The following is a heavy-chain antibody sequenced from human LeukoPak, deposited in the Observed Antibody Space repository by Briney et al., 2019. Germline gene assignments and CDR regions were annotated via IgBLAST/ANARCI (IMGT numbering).Heavy chain of an antibody. CDR1: GFTFSSYA. J-gene: IGHJ4*02. D-gene: IGHD5-12*01. Sequence: GGSLRLSCAASGFTFSSYAMSWVRQAPGKGLEWVANIKEDGSKGYYGDSVKGRFTISRDNAKSSLFLQMNSLRAEDTAVYYCAKDAPGYGAYDDWGQGILVTVSS. CDR3: AKDAPGYGAYDD. CDR2: IKEDGSKG. V-gene: IGHV3-7*01.